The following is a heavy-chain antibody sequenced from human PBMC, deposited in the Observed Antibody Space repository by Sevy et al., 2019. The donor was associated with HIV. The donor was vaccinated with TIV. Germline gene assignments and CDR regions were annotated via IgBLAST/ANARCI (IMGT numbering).Heavy chain of an antibody. CDR2: IYSGGST. CDR3: ARVGFDSSGYYNRRGYFDY. Sequence: GSLRLSCAASGFTVSSNYRSWVRQAPGKGLEWVSVIYSGGSTYYADSVKGRFTISRDNSKNTLYLQMNSLRAEDTAVYYCARVGFDSSGYYNRRGYFDYWGQGTLVTVSS. D-gene: IGHD3-22*01. V-gene: IGHV3-53*01. J-gene: IGHJ4*02. CDR1: GFTVSSNY.